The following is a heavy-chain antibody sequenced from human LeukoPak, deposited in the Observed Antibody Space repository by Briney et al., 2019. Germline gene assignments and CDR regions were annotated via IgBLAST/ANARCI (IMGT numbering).Heavy chain of an antibody. CDR2: IRYDGSNK. CDR1: GFTFSSYG. J-gene: IGHJ4*02. D-gene: IGHD2-2*01. Sequence: PGGSLRLSCAASGFTFSSYGMHWVRQAPGKGLEWVAFIRYDGSNKYYADSVKGRFTISRDNAKNSLYLQMNSLRAEDTAVYYCARERYCSSTSCYYFDYWGQGTLVTVS. V-gene: IGHV3-30*02. CDR3: ARERYCSSTSCYYFDY.